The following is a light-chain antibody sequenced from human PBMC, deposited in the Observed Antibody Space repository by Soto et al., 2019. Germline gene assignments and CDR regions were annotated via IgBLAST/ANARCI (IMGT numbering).Light chain of an antibody. J-gene: IGLJ2*01. Sequence: QSALTQPPSASGSPGQSVTISCTATSSDVGGYNFVSWYQQHPGKAPKLLISEVTKRPSGVPDRFSGSKSGYTASLTVSGLQAEDEADYYCSSYAGIDNYVIFGGGTQLTVL. CDR3: SSYAGIDNYVI. V-gene: IGLV2-8*01. CDR2: EVT. CDR1: SSDVGGYNF.